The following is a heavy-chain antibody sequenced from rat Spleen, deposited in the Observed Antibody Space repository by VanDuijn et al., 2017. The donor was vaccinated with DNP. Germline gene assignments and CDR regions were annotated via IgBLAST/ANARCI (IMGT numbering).Heavy chain of an antibody. Sequence: EVQLVESGGDLVQPGRSLKLFCAASGFTFSNYDMAWVRQAPAKGLDWVAYIGSLAYAPYYTDSVKGRFAISRDNAKSTLCLQMNSLRSEEMATYYCVRWNSGHFDYWGQGVMVTVSS. CDR2: IGSLAYAP. J-gene: IGHJ2*01. V-gene: IGHV5S11*01. CDR1: GFTFSNYD. CDR3: VRWNSGHFDY. D-gene: IGHD4-3*01.